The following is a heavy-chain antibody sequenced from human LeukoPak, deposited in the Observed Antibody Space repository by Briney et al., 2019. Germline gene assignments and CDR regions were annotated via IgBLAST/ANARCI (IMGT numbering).Heavy chain of an antibody. J-gene: IGHJ4*02. CDR1: GYSFTNYW. CDR2: IYPGDSDT. Sequence: GESLKISCKGSGYSFTNYWIGWVRQMPGRGLEWMGTIYPGDSDTRYSPSFQGQVTISADKSISTAYLQWSSLKASDTAMYYCARRSSSGGYYFDYWGQGTLVTVSS. CDR3: ARRSSSGGYYFDY. V-gene: IGHV5-51*01. D-gene: IGHD3-16*01.